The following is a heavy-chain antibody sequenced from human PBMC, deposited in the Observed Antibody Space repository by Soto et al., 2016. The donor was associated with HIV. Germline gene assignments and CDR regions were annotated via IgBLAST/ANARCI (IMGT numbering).Heavy chain of an antibody. V-gene: IGHV3-48*04. Sequence: EVQLVESGGGLVQPGGSLRLSCAASGFTFSSYSMNWVRQAPGKGLEWVSYISSSSSTIYYADSVKGRFTISRDNAKNSLYLQMNSLRAEDTAVYYCARDSGPPVYYFDYWGQGTLVTVSS. J-gene: IGHJ4*02. D-gene: IGHD2-15*01. CDR1: GFTFSSYS. CDR3: ARDSGPPVYYFDY. CDR2: ISSSSSTI.